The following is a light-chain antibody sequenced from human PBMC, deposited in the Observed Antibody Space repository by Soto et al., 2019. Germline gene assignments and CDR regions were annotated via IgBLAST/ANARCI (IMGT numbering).Light chain of an antibody. CDR2: DTT. CDR1: TGAVTNGHY. V-gene: IGLV7-46*01. Sequence: QAVVTQEPSLTVSPGGTVTLTCGSSTGAVTNGHYPYWFQQKPGQAPRTLIYDTTNRHSWTPARCSGSLLGGKAALTLSGAQPDDEAECYCLLSYNGPYVFGTGTKVTVL. CDR3: LLSYNGPYV. J-gene: IGLJ1*01.